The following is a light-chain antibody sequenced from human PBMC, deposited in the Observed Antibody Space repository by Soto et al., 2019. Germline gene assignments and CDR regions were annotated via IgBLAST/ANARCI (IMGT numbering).Light chain of an antibody. CDR3: MQALQTPST. J-gene: IGKJ2*01. V-gene: IGKV2-28*01. Sequence: DIVLTQSPLSLPVTPGESASISCRSSQSLLHSSGNNFLDWYLQKPGQSPQLLIYLGPQRASGVPDKFSGSGSGADFTLKISKVEAEDVGIYYCMQALQTPSTFGQGTKLELK. CDR2: LGP. CDR1: QSLLHSSGNNF.